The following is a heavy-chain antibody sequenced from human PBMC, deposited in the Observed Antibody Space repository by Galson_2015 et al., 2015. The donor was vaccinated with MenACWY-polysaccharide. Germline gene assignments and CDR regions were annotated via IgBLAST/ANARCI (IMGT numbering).Heavy chain of an antibody. D-gene: IGHD3-10*01. CDR2: ISGRGGSR. J-gene: IGHJ2*01. V-gene: IGHV3-23*01. CDR3: TKERSSVDL. Sequence: SLRLSCAASGFTFSSYGMRWVRQAPGKGLEWVSGISGRGGSRYYAYTEKGWSTISIDTYKYTLYLPMNSLRADDTAVYYCTKERSSVDLWGRGTLVTVSS. CDR1: GFTFSSYG.